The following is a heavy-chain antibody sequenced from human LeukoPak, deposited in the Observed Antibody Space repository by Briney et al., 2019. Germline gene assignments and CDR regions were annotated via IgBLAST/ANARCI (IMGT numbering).Heavy chain of an antibody. CDR1: GGSISSCGYY. V-gene: IGHV4-31*03. D-gene: IGHD3-3*01. CDR2: IYYSGST. J-gene: IGHJ6*02. CDR3: ARDVHEWLGPWDYYYGMDV. Sequence: SQTLSLTCTVSGGSISSCGYYWSWIRQHPGKGLEWIGYIYYSGSTYYNPSLKSRVTISVDTSKNQFSLKLSSVTAADTAVYYCARDVHEWLGPWDYYYGMDVWGQGTTVTVSS.